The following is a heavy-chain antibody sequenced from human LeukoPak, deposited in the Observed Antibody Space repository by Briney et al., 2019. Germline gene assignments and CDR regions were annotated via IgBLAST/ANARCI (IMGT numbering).Heavy chain of an antibody. D-gene: IGHD4-17*01. J-gene: IGHJ6*03. V-gene: IGHV3-20*04. Sequence: GGSLRLSCAASGFTFDDYGLSWVRQAPGKGLEWVSGINWNGGSTGYADSVKGRFTISRDNAKKSLYLQMHSLRAEDTAVYYCARYVDYGDYDYYYYMDVWGKGTTVTVSS. CDR1: GFTFDDYG. CDR3: ARYVDYGDYDYYYYMDV. CDR2: INWNGGST.